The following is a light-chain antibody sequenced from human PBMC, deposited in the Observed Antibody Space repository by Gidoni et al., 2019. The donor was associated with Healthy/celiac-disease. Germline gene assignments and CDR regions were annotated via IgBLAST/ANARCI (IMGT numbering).Light chain of an antibody. CDR1: SSNPGNND. CDR3: GTWERSLSAVV. J-gene: IGLJ2*01. Sequence: QSVLTPPPSVSAAPGQKVTISCSGSSSNPGNNDVSWYQQLPGTAPKLPIYDNNKRPSGIPDRVSGCKCGSSATLGMTGLQTGDEADYYGGTWERSLSAVVVGGGSKLAVL. CDR2: DNN. V-gene: IGLV1-51*01.